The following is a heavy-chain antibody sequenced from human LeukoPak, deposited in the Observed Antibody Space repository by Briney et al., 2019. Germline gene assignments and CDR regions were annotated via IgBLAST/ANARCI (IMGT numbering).Heavy chain of an antibody. CDR1: GGSINSGGYY. Sequence: SETLSLTCTVSGGSINSGGYYWSWIRQHPGKGLEWIGYIYYSGSTYYNPSLKSRVTISVDTSKNQFSLKLSSATAADTAVYYCARDGSSYGYFDYWGQGTLVTVSS. CDR2: IYYSGST. V-gene: IGHV4-31*03. J-gene: IGHJ4*02. CDR3: ARDGSSYGYFDY. D-gene: IGHD5-18*01.